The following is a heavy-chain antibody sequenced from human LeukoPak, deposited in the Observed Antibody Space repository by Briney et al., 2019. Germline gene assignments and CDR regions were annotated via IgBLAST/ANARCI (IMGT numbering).Heavy chain of an antibody. J-gene: IGHJ5*02. V-gene: IGHV3-48*02. CDR2: ISGSSSII. CDR3: ARGGGYSNADNWFDP. D-gene: IGHD5-18*01. Sequence: STXXMNWVRQAXGKGLEWVSHISGSSSIIYYADSVKGRFTISRDNAKSSLYLQMNSLRDEDTAVYYCARGGGYSNADNWFDPWGQGTLVTVSS. CDR1: STXX.